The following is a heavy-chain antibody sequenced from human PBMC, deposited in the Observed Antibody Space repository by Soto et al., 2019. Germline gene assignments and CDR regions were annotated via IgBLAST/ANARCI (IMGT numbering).Heavy chain of an antibody. CDR2: IYYSGST. V-gene: IGHV4-31*03. Sequence: PSETLSLTCTVSGGSISSGGYYWSWIRQHPGKGLEWIGYIYYSGSTYYNPSLKSRVTISVDTSKNQFSLKLSSVTAADTAVYYCGGGGSGEGDYWGQGTLVTVSS. J-gene: IGHJ4*02. CDR1: GGSISSGGYY. D-gene: IGHD3-10*01. CDR3: GGGGSGEGDY.